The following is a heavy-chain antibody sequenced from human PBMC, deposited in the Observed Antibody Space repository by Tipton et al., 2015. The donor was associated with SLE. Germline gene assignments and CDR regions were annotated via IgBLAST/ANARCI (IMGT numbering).Heavy chain of an antibody. Sequence: LSLTCAVSGYSISSGYYWGWIRQLPGKGLEWVSYISSSGSTIYYADSVKGRFTISRDNAKNSLYLQMNSLRAEDTAVYYCEARGYPDAFDIWGQGTMVTVSS. CDR1: GYSISSGYY. CDR3: EARGYPDAFDI. J-gene: IGHJ3*02. CDR2: ISSSGSTI. D-gene: IGHD5-18*01. V-gene: IGHV3-11*04.